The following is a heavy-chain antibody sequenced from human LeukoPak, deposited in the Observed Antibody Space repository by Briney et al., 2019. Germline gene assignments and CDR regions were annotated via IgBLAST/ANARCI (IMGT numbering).Heavy chain of an antibody. CDR1: GFTFSIYA. D-gene: IGHD3-10*02. CDR2: ITSSSTYT. V-gene: IGHV3-21*01. CDR3: AELGITMIGGV. J-gene: IGHJ6*04. Sequence: GGSLRLSCAASGFTFSIYAMSWVRQTPGKGLEWVSSITSSSTYTFYADSVKGRFTISRDNARNSLYLQMNSLRAEDTAVYYCAELGITMIGGVWGKGTTVTISS.